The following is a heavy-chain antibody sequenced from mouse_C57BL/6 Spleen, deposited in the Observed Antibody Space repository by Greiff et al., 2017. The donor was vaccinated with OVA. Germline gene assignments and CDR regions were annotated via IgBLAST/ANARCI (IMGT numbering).Heavy chain of an antibody. V-gene: IGHV1-69*01. J-gene: IGHJ4*01. CDR1: GYTFTSYW. D-gene: IGHD1-1*01. CDR3: ARRRNYDYYAMDY. Sequence: VQLQQPGAELVMPGASVKLSCKASGYTFTSYWMHWVKQRPGQGLEWIGEIDPSDSYTNYNQQFKGKSTLTVDKSSSTAYMQLSSLTSEDSAVYYCARRRNYDYYAMDYWGQGTSVTVSS. CDR2: IDPSDSYT.